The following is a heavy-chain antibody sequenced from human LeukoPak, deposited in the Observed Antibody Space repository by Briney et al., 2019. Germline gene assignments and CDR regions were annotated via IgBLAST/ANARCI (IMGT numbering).Heavy chain of an antibody. V-gene: IGHV3-48*03. CDR3: ARDQVDVWSLAYCGGDCYPDAFDI. CDR1: GFTFSSYE. J-gene: IGHJ3*02. Sequence: GGSLRLSCADSGFTFSSYEMNWVRQAPGKGLEWVSYISSSGITIYYADSVKGRFTISRDNAKNSLYLQMNSLRAEDTAVYYCARDQVDVWSLAYCGGDCYPDAFDIWGQGTMVTVSS. CDR2: ISSSGITI. D-gene: IGHD2-21*02.